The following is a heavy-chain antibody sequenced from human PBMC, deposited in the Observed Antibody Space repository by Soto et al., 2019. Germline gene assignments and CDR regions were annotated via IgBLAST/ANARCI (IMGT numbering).Heavy chain of an antibody. V-gene: IGHV3-23*01. CDR2: ISGSAGTT. D-gene: IGHD1-1*01. CDR3: ANYFGPGLGRFDY. Sequence: EVQLLESGGGLGQPGGSLRLSCAASGFSIGGYAMNWVRQAPEKGLEWVSAISGSAGTTYYADSVKGRFTVSRDNSKNTLYLQMNSLRANDTAVYYCANYFGPGLGRFDYWGPGTLVTVSS. J-gene: IGHJ4*02. CDR1: GFSIGGYA.